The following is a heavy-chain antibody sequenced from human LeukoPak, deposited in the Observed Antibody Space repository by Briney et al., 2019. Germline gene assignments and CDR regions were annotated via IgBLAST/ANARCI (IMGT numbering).Heavy chain of an antibody. J-gene: IGHJ5*02. Sequence: PSETLSLTCTVSGGSISSGGYYWSWIRQHPGKGLEWIGYIYYSGSTYYNPSLKSRVTISVDTSKNQFSLKLSSVTAADTAVYYCARDAAGPLGISGLNTNWFDPWGQGTLVTVSS. D-gene: IGHD3-22*01. CDR2: IYYSGST. CDR3: ARDAAGPLGISGLNTNWFDP. V-gene: IGHV4-31*03. CDR1: GGSISSGGYY.